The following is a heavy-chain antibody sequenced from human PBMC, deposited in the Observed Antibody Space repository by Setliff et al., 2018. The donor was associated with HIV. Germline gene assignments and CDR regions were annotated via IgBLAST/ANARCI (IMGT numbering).Heavy chain of an antibody. CDR3: ARSTVGAGASFP. D-gene: IGHD1-26*01. CDR2: ISHSGNT. CDR1: GDSINTHY. V-gene: IGHV4-59*11. J-gene: IGHJ5*02. Sequence: PSETLSLTCTVSGDSINTHYWSWIWQPPGKGLEWIGCISHSGNTNFNPSLNSRVTISLDTSKNQFSLRLTSLTAADTAIYYCARSTVGAGASFPWGRGILVTAPQ.